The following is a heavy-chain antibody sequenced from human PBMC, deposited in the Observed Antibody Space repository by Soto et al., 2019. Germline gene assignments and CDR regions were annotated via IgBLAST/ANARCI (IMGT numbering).Heavy chain of an antibody. CDR3: ARGYCSSTICYIWDNWFDP. Sequence: SETLSLTCTVSGGSISSYYWSWIRQPPGKGLEWIGYIYYSGRTNYNPSLKSRVTISEDTSKNQFSLKLSSVTAADTAVYYCARGYCSSTICYIWDNWFDPWGQGTLVTVSS. D-gene: IGHD2-2*02. CDR1: GGSISSYY. J-gene: IGHJ5*02. CDR2: IYYSGRT. V-gene: IGHV4-59*01.